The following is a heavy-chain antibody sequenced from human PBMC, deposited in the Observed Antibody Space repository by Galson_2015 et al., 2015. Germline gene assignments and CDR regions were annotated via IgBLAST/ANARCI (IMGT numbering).Heavy chain of an antibody. Sequence: LEWLARIDWDDDKFYSTSLKTRLTISKDTSKNQVVLTMTNMDPVDTATYYCARIRGNSFDYWGQGTLVTVSS. D-gene: IGHD2-15*01. CDR2: IDWDDDK. J-gene: IGHJ4*02. CDR3: ARIRGNSFDY. V-gene: IGHV2-70*04.